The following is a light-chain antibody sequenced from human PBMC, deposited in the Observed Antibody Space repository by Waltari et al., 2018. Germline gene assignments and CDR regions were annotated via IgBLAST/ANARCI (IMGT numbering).Light chain of an antibody. V-gene: IGLV2-23*02. J-gene: IGLJ2*01. CDR2: EVT. Sequence: QPALSQPASVSGSPGQSITISCSGTSSDIGTYNFVSWYQQQPGKAPKIVIYEVTERPSGVSNRFSGSKSGNTASLTISGLQAEDEADYYCCSYAGTNIPVLFGGGTRLNVL. CDR1: SSDIGTYNF. CDR3: CSYAGTNIPVL.